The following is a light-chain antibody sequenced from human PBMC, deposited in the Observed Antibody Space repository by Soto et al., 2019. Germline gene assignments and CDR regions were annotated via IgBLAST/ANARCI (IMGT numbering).Light chain of an antibody. CDR1: QSISTNY. CDR3: QQYRRT. V-gene: IGKV3-20*01. CDR2: AAS. Sequence: EVVLTQSPGTLSLSPGERATLSCRASQSISTNYLAWYQQKPGQAPKLLIYAASSRLTGIPDRFSGSGSGTDFTLTISRLEPEDFALYYCQQYRRTLGQGTRLEIK. J-gene: IGKJ5*01.